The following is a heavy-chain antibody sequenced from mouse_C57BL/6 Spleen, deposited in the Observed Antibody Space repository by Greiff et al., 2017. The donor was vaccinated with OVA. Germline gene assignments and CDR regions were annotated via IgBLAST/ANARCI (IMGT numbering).Heavy chain of an antibody. CDR1: GYTFTSYW. Sequence: QVQLQQPGTELVKPGASVKLSCKASGYTFTSYWMHWVKQRPGQGLEWIGNINPSNGGTNYNEKFKSKATLTVDKSSSTAYMQLSSLTSEDSAVYYCARSGGYDRDWYFGVWGTVTTVTVSS. CDR2: INPSNGGT. J-gene: IGHJ1*03. D-gene: IGHD2-2*01. CDR3: ARSGGYDRDWYFGV. V-gene: IGHV1-53*01.